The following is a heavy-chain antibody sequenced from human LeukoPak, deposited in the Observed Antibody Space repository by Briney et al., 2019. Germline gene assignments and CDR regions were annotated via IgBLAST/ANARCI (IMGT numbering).Heavy chain of an antibody. CDR3: AREGYSYLVYYFDY. J-gene: IGHJ4*02. D-gene: IGHD5-18*01. CDR1: GCTFSNYW. V-gene: IGHV3-7*01. CDR2: IKQDGSEK. Sequence: PGGSLRLSCAASGCTFSNYWMSWVRQAPGKGLEWVANIKQDGSEKYYVDSVKGRFTISRDNAKNSLFLQMNSLRAEDTAVYYCAREGYSYLVYYFDYWGQGTLVTVSS.